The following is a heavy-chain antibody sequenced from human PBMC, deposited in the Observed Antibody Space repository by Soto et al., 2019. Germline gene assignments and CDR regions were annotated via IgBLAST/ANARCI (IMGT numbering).Heavy chain of an antibody. CDR1: GYTFTSYY. CDR3: ARAGGIRFLEWPITGGAFDI. J-gene: IGHJ3*02. V-gene: IGHV1-46*01. CDR2: INPSGGST. D-gene: IGHD3-3*01. Sequence: GASVKVSCKASGYTFTSYYMHRVRQAPGQGLEWMGIINPSGGSTSYAQKFQGRVTMTRDTSTSTVYMELSSLRSEDTAVYYCARAGGIRFLEWPITGGAFDIWGQGTMVTVSS.